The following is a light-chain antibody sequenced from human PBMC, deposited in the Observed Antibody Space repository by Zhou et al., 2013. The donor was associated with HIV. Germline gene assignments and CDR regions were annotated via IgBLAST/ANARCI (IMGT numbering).Light chain of an antibody. J-gene: IGKJ1*01. V-gene: IGKV1-8*01. Sequence: IQMTQSPSSVSASVGDRVTITCRASQSINNKLAWYQQKPGKAPKLLIYAASSLQSGVPSRFSGSGSGTDFTLTISCLQSEDFATYYCQQYSSYPRTFGQGTRLEV. CDR3: QQYSSYPRT. CDR1: QSINNK. CDR2: AAS.